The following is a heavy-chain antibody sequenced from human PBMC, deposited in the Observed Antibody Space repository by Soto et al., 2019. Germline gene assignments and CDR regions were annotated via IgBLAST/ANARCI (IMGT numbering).Heavy chain of an antibody. CDR1: GFTFDDYA. D-gene: IGHD3-10*01. V-gene: IGHV3-9*01. CDR2: ISWNSGSI. Sequence: EVQLVESGGGLVQPGRSLRLSCAASGFTFDDYAMHWVRQAPGKGLEWVSGISWNSGSIGYADSVKGRFTISRDNAKNSLYLQMNSLRAEDTALYYCAKGMVRGVSITGHYYGMDVWGQGTTVTVSS. J-gene: IGHJ6*02. CDR3: AKGMVRGVSITGHYYGMDV.